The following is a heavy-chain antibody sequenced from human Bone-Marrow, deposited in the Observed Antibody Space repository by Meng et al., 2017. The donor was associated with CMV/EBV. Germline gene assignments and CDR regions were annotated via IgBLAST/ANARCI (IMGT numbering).Heavy chain of an antibody. D-gene: IGHD3-3*01. V-gene: IGHV3-23*01. CDR2: ISGSGART. CDR3: ARDQYYEFWSGYPYYYYYGMDV. Sequence: GESLKISCAASGFTFSSYAMSWVRQAPGKGLEWVSVISGSGARTQNAASVKGRFIISRDNSKNTLYLQMNSLRAEDTAVYYCARDQYYEFWSGYPYYYYYGMDVWGQGTMVTVSS. J-gene: IGHJ6*02. CDR1: GFTFSSYA.